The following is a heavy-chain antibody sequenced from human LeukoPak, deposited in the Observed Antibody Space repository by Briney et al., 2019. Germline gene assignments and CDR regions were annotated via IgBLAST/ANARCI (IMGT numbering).Heavy chain of an antibody. V-gene: IGHV1-69*13. CDR2: IIPIFTTP. Sequence: ASVKVSCKASGGTFSSYAISWVRHAPGQGLEWMGGIIPIFTTPSYAQKFQGRVTITADESTSTAYMELSSLKSEDTAVYYCARGRRYCSSTSCYRDFDYWGQGTLVTVSS. CDR3: ARGRRYCSSTSCYRDFDY. CDR1: GGTFSSYA. J-gene: IGHJ4*02. D-gene: IGHD2-2*01.